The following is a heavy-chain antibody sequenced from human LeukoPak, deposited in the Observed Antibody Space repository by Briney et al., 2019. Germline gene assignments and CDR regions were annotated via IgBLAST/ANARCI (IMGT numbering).Heavy chain of an antibody. Sequence: PGGSLRLSCAASGFTFSSYAMHWVRQAPGKGLEWVAVISYDGSNKYYADSVKGRFTISRDNSKNTLYLQMNSLRAGDTAVYCCARPDCSGGSCYRYYFDYWGQGTLVTVSS. D-gene: IGHD2-15*01. J-gene: IGHJ4*02. CDR3: ARPDCSGGSCYRYYFDY. CDR2: ISYDGSNK. CDR1: GFTFSSYA. V-gene: IGHV3-30-3*01.